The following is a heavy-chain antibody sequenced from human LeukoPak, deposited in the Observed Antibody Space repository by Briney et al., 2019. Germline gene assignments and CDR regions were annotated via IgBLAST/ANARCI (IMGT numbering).Heavy chain of an antibody. D-gene: IGHD3-10*01. Sequence: PGGSLRLSCAASGFTFDDYAMHWVRQAPGKGLEWVSLISWDGGSTYYADSVKGRFTISRDNSKNSLYLQMNSLRAEDTALYYCAAMETGSFDYWGQGTLVTVPS. CDR3: AAMETGSFDY. CDR1: GFTFDDYA. CDR2: ISWDGGST. J-gene: IGHJ4*02. V-gene: IGHV3-43D*03.